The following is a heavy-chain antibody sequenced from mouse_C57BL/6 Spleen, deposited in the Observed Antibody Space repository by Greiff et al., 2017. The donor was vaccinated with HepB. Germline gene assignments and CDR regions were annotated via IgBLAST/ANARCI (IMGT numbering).Heavy chain of an antibody. CDR1: GFTFSSYT. J-gene: IGHJ2*01. Sequence: EVQLVESGGGLVKPGGSLKLSCATSGFTFSSYTMSWVRQTPEKRLEWVATISGGGGNTYYPDSVKGRFTISRDNAKNTLYLQMSSLRSEDTALYYCARRYYGNPYYFDYWGQGTTLTVSS. D-gene: IGHD2-1*01. V-gene: IGHV5-9*01. CDR2: ISGGGGNT. CDR3: ARRYYGNPYYFDY.